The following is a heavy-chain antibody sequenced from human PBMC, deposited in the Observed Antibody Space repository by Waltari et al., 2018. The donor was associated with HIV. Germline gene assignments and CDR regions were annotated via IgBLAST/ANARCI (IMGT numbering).Heavy chain of an antibody. CDR2: VYYSGSF. D-gene: IGHD3-10*01. CDR1: DGSIVNFSFY. CDR3: ARRVYLRRGWFDP. J-gene: IGHJ5*02. V-gene: IGHV4-39*06. Sequence: RLQLQEWGPGLVKPSETLSLTCTVTDGSIVNFSFYWTWLRQSPGKGLEWLGGVYYSGSFYSSPSLKSRVTISVDTYKGQFSLTLTDVTFADTAIYYCARRVYLRRGWFDPWGPGISVTVS.